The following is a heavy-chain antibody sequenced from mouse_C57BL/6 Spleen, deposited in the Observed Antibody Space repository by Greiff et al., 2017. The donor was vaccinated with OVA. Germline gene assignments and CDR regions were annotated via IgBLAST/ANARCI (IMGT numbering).Heavy chain of an antibody. J-gene: IGHJ3*01. CDR2: ISSGGSYT. CDR3: ARNGSSPAWFAY. CDR1: GFTFSSYG. D-gene: IGHD1-1*01. Sequence: EVQLVESGGDLVKPGGSLKLSCAASGFTFSSYGMSWVRQTPDQGLEWVATISSGGSYTYYPESVKGRFTISRDNAKNTLYLQMSRHKSEDTAMYYCARNGSSPAWFAYWGQGTLVTVSA. V-gene: IGHV5-6*01.